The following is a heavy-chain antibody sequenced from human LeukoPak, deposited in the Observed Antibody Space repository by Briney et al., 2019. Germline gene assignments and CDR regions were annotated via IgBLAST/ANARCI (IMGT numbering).Heavy chain of an antibody. D-gene: IGHD3-16*01. J-gene: IGHJ4*02. CDR1: GFTFSSYA. CDR2: ISGSGGST. CDR3: AKGIRDLDY. Sequence: GGSLRLSCAASGFTFSSYAMSWVRHAAWKGLEWVSAISGSGGSTYYADSVKGRFTISRDNSKNTLYLQMNSLRAEDTAVYYCAKGIRDLDYWGQGTLVTVSS. V-gene: IGHV3-23*01.